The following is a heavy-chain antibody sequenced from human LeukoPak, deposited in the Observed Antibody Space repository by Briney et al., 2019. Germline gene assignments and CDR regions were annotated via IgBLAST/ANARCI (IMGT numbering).Heavy chain of an antibody. CDR3: AKPYSSSSEDDY. V-gene: IGHV3-30*18. J-gene: IGHJ4*02. CDR2: ISYDGSNK. D-gene: IGHD6-6*01. Sequence: GGSLRLSCASTGFTFSSYGMHWVREAPGKALEWVAVISYDGSNKYYADSVKGRFTIPRDNSKNTLYLQMNSLRAEDTAVYYCAKPYSSSSEDDYWGQGTLVTVSS. CDR1: GFTFSSYG.